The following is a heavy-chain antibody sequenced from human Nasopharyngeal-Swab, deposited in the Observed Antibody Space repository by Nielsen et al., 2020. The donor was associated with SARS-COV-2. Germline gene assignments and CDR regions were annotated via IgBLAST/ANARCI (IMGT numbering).Heavy chain of an antibody. V-gene: IGHV3-7*01. J-gene: IGHJ4*02. Sequence: GESLKISCAASGFTFSSYWMSWVRQAPGKGLEWVANIKQDGSEKYYVDSVKGRFTISRDNAKNSLYLQMNSLRAEDTAVYYCARRYQLLYLDYWGQGTLVTVSS. CDR3: ARRYQLLYLDY. CDR1: GFTFSSYW. CDR2: IKQDGSEK. D-gene: IGHD2-2*02.